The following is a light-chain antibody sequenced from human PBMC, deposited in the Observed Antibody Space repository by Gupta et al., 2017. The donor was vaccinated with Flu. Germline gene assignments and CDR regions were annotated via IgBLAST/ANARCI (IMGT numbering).Light chain of an antibody. CDR2: KAS. V-gene: IGKV1-5*03. CDR1: QSISSW. Sequence: DIQMTQSPSTLSASVGDRVTITCRASQSISSWLAWYQQKPGKAPKILIQKASKVESGVPSRFIGSGYGTEFTLTISSRQPDDFADYYCQHKSNSPFTFGRGTXVDIE. CDR3: QHKSNSPFT. J-gene: IGKJ4*01.